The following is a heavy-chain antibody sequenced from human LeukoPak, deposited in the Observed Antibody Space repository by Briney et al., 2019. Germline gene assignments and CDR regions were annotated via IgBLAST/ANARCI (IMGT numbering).Heavy chain of an antibody. D-gene: IGHD2-15*01. J-gene: IGHJ4*02. CDR2: IWYDGSNE. V-gene: IGHV3-33*01. CDR1: GFTFSSYG. Sequence: GGSLRLSCAASGFTFSSYGMHWVRQAPGKGLEWVAVIWYDGSNEYYADSVKGRFTISRDNSKNTLYLQMNSLRAEDTAVYYCARDGSSLRSGFDYWGQGTLVTVSS. CDR3: ARDGSSLRSGFDY.